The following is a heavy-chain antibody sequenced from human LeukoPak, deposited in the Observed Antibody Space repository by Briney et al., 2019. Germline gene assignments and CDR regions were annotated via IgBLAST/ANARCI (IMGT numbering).Heavy chain of an antibody. CDR3: ASVRSIAARGYYYYYMDV. J-gene: IGHJ6*03. CDR2: IYTSGST. CDR1: GGSISSYY. V-gene: IGHV4-4*09. Sequence: SETLSLTCTVSGGSISSYYWSWIRQPPGKGLERIGYIYTSGSTNYNPSLKSRVTISVDTSKNQFSLKLSSVTAADTAVYYCASVRSIAARGYYYYYMDVWGKGTTVTVSS. D-gene: IGHD6-6*01.